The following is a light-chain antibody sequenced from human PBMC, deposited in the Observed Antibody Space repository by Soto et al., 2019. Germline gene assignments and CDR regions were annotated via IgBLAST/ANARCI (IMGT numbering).Light chain of an antibody. Sequence: DIHMTHSPSTLSASLGDRVTITFRASQSISSWLAWYQQKPGKAPKLLIYKASSLESGVPSRFSGSGSGTEFTLTISSLQPDDFATYYCQQYNSYTWTFGQGTKVDIK. CDR2: KAS. CDR3: QQYNSYTWT. V-gene: IGKV1-5*03. CDR1: QSISSW. J-gene: IGKJ1*01.